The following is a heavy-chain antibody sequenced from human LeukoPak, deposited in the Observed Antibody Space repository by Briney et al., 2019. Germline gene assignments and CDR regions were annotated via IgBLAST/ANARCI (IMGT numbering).Heavy chain of an antibody. CDR2: ISYDGRNK. D-gene: IGHD3-22*01. J-gene: IGHJ3*02. Sequence: GGSLRLSCAASGFTFSYYAMHWIRQGLGKGLEWVAVISYDGRNKYYADSVKGRFTVSRDNAKDSLYLQMNSLRAEDTAVYYCARDHHRRLYDSQARDTFDIWGQGTMVTVSS. V-gene: IGHV3-30*04. CDR3: ARDHHRRLYDSQARDTFDI. CDR1: GFTFSYYA.